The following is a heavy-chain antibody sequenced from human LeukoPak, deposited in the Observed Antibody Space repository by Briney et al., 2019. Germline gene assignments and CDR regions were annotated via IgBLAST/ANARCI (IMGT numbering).Heavy chain of an antibody. CDR1: GGSISTYY. D-gene: IGHD4-17*01. CDR2: IYYSGRT. J-gene: IGHJ4*02. V-gene: IGHV4-59*01. Sequence: SETLSLTCSVSGGSISTYYWTWIRQPPGKGLEWIGYIYYSGRTNFNPSLKSRVTMSVDASKNQFSLKPSSVTATDTAVYYCARAGNDFGEFLDFWGQGALVTVSS. CDR3: ARAGNDFGEFLDF.